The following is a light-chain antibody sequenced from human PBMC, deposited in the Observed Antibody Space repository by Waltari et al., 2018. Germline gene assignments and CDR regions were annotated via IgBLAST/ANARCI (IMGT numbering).Light chain of an antibody. CDR3: CSYAGRGTYV. CDR1: TSDVGGYYL. V-gene: IGLV2-23*02. Sequence: QPALTQQASVAGTPGQPITIPCSGTTSDVGGYYLASWYQQHPGEAPKLLICEVFKRPPDTSSRFSGAKSGSTASLTISGLQPEDEADYYCCSYAGRGTYVFGSGTKVTVL. CDR2: EVF. J-gene: IGLJ1*01.